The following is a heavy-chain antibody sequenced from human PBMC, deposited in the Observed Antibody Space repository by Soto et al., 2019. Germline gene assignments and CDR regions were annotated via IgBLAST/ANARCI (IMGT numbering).Heavy chain of an antibody. CDR1: GGSFSGHS. J-gene: IGHJ5*01. V-gene: IGHV4-34*01. Sequence: SETLSLTCAVYGGSFSGHSWTWIRQSPGKGLEWIGDINHSGRVNYSPSLKSRVTISLDTSKNQFSLTLSAVTAADTAMYYCSTRAYDTNGYYRFDPWGQGTLVTAPQ. D-gene: IGHD3-22*01. CDR2: INHSGRV. CDR3: STRAYDTNGYYRFDP.